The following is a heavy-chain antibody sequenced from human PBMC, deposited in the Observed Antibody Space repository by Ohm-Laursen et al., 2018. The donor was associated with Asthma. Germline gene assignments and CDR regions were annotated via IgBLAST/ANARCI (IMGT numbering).Heavy chain of an antibody. CDR1: GYTFSRYS. V-gene: IGHV3-21*01. D-gene: IGHD1-26*01. CDR3: ARIGPEWELPGREYSLHH. J-gene: IGHJ1*01. Sequence: SLRLSCAASGYTFSRYSIHWVRQIPGKGLEWVASISTASSFIYYADSVRGRFTTSRDNAGNSEYLQMNSLRAGDTALYYCARIGPEWELPGREYSLHHWGEGTLVTVSS. CDR2: ISTASSFI.